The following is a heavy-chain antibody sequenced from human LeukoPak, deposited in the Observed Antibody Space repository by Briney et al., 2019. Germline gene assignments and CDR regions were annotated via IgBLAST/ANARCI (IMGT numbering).Heavy chain of an antibody. D-gene: IGHD3-9*01. CDR3: ARGAYYDILTDYYNPSPFDY. V-gene: IGHV4-61*02. CDR1: GGSISSGSYY. J-gene: IGHJ4*02. Sequence: PSQTLSLTCTVSGGSISSGSYYWSWIRQPAGKGLEWIGRIYTSGSTNYNPSLKRRVTISVDTSKNQFSLKLSSVTAADTAVYYCARGAYYDILTDYYNPSPFDYWGQGTLVTVSS. CDR2: IYTSGST.